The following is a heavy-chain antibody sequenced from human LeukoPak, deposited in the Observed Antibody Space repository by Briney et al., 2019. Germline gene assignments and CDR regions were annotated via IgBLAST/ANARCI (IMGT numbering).Heavy chain of an antibody. CDR2: ISYDGSNK. CDR3: ASPYSGSYYPLDY. Sequence: GRSLRLSCAASGFTFSSYAMHWVRQAPGKGLVWVAVISYDGSNKYYADSVKGRFTISRDNSKNTLYLQMNSLRAEDTAVYYCASPYSGSYYPLDYWGQGTLVTVSS. CDR1: GFTFSSYA. D-gene: IGHD1-26*01. J-gene: IGHJ4*02. V-gene: IGHV3-30-3*01.